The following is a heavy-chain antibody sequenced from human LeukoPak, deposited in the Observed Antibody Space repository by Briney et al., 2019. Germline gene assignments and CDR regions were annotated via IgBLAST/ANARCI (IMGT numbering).Heavy chain of an antibody. J-gene: IGHJ4*02. V-gene: IGHV4-34*01. D-gene: IGHD6-19*01. CDR3: ARGKGSGWYNY. Sequence: PSETLSLTCAVYGGSFSGYYWSWIRQPPGKGLEWNGEINPSGSTNYKPSLNSRATISLDTSKNQFSLKLSSVTAADTAVYYCARGKGSGWYNYWGQGTLVTVSS. CDR2: INPSGST. CDR1: GGSFSGYY.